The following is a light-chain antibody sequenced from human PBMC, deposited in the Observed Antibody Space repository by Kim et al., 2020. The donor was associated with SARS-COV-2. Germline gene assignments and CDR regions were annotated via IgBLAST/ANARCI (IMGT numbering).Light chain of an antibody. CDR2: GAS. V-gene: IGKV3-15*01. CDR3: QQYNNWPSLT. J-gene: IGKJ4*01. CDR1: QSVSSN. Sequence: EIVMTQSPATLSVSPGERATLSCRASQSVSSNLAWYQQKPGQAPSLLIYGASARATGIPARFSGSGSGTEFTLTISSLQSEDFAVYYCQQYNNWPSLTFGGGTKV.